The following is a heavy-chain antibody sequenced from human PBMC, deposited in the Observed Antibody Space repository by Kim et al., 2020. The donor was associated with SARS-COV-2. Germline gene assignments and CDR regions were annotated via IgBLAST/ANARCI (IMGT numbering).Heavy chain of an antibody. V-gene: IGHV1-8*01. J-gene: IGHJ6*03. D-gene: IGHD2-21*01. CDR3: ARGKRQISAPYHYYYCMDV. Sequence: ASVKVSCKASGYTFTSYDINWVRQATGQGLEWMGWMNPNSGNTGYAQKFQGRVTMTRNTSISTAYMELSSLRSEDTAVYYCARGKRQISAPYHYYYCMDVWGKGTTVTVSS. CDR1: GYTFTSYD. CDR2: MNPNSGNT.